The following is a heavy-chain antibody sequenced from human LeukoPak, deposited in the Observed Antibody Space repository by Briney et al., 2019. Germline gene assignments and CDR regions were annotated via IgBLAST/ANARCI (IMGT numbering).Heavy chain of an antibody. CDR1: GGSISSGGYY. V-gene: IGHV4-31*03. J-gene: IGHJ4*02. CDR3: ARGMVRGVPDY. Sequence: PSQTLSLACTVSGGSISSGGYYWSGIRQHPGKGVEWIGYIYYSGSTYYNPSLKSRVTISVDTSKNQFSLKLSSVTAADTAVYYCARGMVRGVPDYSGQGTLVTVSS. D-gene: IGHD3-10*01. CDR2: IYYSGST.